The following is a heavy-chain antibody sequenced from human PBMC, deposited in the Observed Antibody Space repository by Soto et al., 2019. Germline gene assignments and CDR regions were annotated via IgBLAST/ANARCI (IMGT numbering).Heavy chain of an antibody. Sequence: EVQLLESGGGLVQPGGSLRLSCAASGFTLNSYAMSWVRQAPGKGLEWVSAISGSGDSTYYADSVKGRFISSRDNSKNTLYLQMNSLRAEDTAVYYCAKDGSRYYDHWSGYSSWGQGTLVTVSS. CDR2: ISGSGDST. D-gene: IGHD3-3*01. CDR3: AKDGSRYYDHWSGYSS. CDR1: GFTLNSYA. V-gene: IGHV3-23*01. J-gene: IGHJ5*02.